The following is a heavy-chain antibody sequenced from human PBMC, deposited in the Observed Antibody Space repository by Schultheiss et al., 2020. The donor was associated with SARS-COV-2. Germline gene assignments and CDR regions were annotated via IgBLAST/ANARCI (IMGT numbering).Heavy chain of an antibody. CDR2: IRSKAYGGTT. CDR3: TADWGGNY. Sequence: GESLKISCTASGFTFGDYAMSWFRQAPGKGLELVGFIRSKAYGGTTEYAASVKGRFTISRDDSKNTLYLQMNSLKTEDTAVYYCTADWGGNYWGQGTLVTVSS. D-gene: IGHD7-27*01. J-gene: IGHJ4*02. CDR1: GFTFGDYA. V-gene: IGHV3-49*03.